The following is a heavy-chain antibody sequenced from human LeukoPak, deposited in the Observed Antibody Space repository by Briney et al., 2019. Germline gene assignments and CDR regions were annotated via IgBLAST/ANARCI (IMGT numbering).Heavy chain of an antibody. Sequence: GGFLRLSCAASGFTFSSYSMNWVRLAPGKGLECVSSISSSSSYIYYADSVKGRFTISRDNAKNSLYLQMNSLRAEDTAVYYCARAAVYSSGWYEVGDAFDIWGQGTMVTVSS. CDR1: GFTFSSYS. CDR3: ARAAVYSSGWYEVGDAFDI. D-gene: IGHD6-13*01. J-gene: IGHJ3*02. V-gene: IGHV3-21*01. CDR2: ISSSSSYI.